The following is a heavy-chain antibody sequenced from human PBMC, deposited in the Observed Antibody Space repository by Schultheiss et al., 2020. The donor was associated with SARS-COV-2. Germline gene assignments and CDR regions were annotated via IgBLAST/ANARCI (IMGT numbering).Heavy chain of an antibody. CDR2: ISSSSSYT. CDR1: GFTFSDYY. J-gene: IGHJ4*02. V-gene: IGHV3-11*03. D-gene: IGHD5-12*01. CDR3: ARLKGYSGYDYVDY. Sequence: GESLKISCAASGFTFSDYYMSWIRQAPGKGLEWVSYISSSSSYTNYADSVKGRFTISRDNAKNSLYLQMNSLRAEDTAVYYCARLKGYSGYDYVDYWGQGTLVTVSS.